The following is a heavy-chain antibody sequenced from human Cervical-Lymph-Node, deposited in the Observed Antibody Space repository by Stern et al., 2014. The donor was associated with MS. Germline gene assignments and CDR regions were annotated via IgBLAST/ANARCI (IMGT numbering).Heavy chain of an antibody. Sequence: EVKLVESGGGLVQPGGSLRLSCAASGFTFSSYAMSWVRQAPGKGLEWVSVLSGSGGSTYYSDSVKGRFTISRDNSKNTLYLQMNSLRAEDTAVYYCAKGGGYYGSGTQFDYWGQGTLVTVSS. CDR2: LSGSGGST. CDR3: AKGGGYYGSGTQFDY. V-gene: IGHV3-23*04. J-gene: IGHJ4*02. CDR1: GFTFSSYA. D-gene: IGHD3-10*01.